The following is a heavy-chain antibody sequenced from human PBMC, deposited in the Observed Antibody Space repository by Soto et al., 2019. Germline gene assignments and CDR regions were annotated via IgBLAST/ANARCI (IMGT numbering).Heavy chain of an antibody. J-gene: IGHJ4*02. CDR3: ARGSPGPVDH. CDR2: MNPHSGDT. V-gene: IGHV1-8*01. CDR1: GYSFTRLH. D-gene: IGHD3-10*01. Sequence: ASVKVSCKASGYSFTRLHFNWVRQATGQGLEWIGWMNPHSGDTEFAQRFQGRVTMTRNTYINTAYMELRSLRSQDTAVYYCARGSPGPVDHWGQGTQVTVSS.